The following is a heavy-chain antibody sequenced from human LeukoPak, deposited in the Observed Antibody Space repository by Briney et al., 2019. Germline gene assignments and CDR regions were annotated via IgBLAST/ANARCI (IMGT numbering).Heavy chain of an antibody. V-gene: IGHV1-2*02. CDR1: GYTFTSYA. J-gene: IGHJ4*02. CDR3: ASNWDSHTFDY. CDR2: INPNSGGT. D-gene: IGHD7-27*01. Sequence: GASVKVSCKASGYTFTSYAMHWVRQAPGQRLEWMGWINPNSGGTNYAQKFQGRATMTRDTSISTAYMELSRLRSDDTAVYYCASNWDSHTFDYWGQGTLVTVSS.